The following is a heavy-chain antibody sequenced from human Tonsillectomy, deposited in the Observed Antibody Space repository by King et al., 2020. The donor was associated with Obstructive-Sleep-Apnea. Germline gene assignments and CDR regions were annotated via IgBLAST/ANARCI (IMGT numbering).Heavy chain of an antibody. J-gene: IGHJ4*02. V-gene: IGHV4-39*07. Sequence: QLQESVPGLVKPSETLSLTCTVSGGSIIISNYYWGWIRQPPGKGQAWIGSFYYSGSTSYNPSLKSRVTMSVARSKNQFSLRLTSLTATDTAVYYCARDPYSYFDYWGQGTLVTVSS. CDR1: GGSIIISNYY. CDR3: ARDPYSYFDY. D-gene: IGHD1-26*01. CDR2: FYYSGST.